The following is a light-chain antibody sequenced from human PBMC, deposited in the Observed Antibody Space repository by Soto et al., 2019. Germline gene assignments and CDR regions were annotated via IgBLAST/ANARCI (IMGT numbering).Light chain of an antibody. CDR2: AAS. J-gene: IGKJ5*01. CDR1: QGIRND. V-gene: IGKV1-6*01. Sequence: AIQMTQTPSSLSASVGDRVTVTCRASQGIRNDLGWYQQKPGKAPNLLIYAASTLQSGVPSRFSGSGSGTDFTLTISRLQPEDFAVYYCQQYKNWPLFGQGTRLEIK. CDR3: QQYKNWPL.